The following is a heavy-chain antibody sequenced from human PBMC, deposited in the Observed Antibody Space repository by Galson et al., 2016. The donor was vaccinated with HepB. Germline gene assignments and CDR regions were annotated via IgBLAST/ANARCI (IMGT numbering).Heavy chain of an antibody. CDR2: IYPGDSTT. D-gene: IGHD5-18*01. Sequence: QSGAEVKKPGESLKISCKASGYNFTSYWIVWVRQVPGKGLEWMASIYPGDSTTRYSPSSLQGQVTISADKAISTAYLQWSSLKASDSAMYYCARLPKLGGFSYVRFDDWGQGTLVTVSS. CDR1: GYNFTSYW. J-gene: IGHJ4*02. V-gene: IGHV5-51*01. CDR3: ARLPKLGGFSYVRFDD.